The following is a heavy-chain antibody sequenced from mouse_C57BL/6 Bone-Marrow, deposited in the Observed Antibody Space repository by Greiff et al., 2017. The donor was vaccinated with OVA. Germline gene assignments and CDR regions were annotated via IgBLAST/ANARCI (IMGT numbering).Heavy chain of an antibody. D-gene: IGHD2-14*01. CDR1: GYAFTNYL. CDR2: IDPGSGGT. J-gene: IGHJ2*01. V-gene: IGHV1-54*01. CDR3: SSSIGTGLDY. Sequence: VQLQQSGAELVRPGTSVKLSCKASGYAFTNYLIEWVKQRPGQGLEWIGVIDPGSGGTDYNEKFKGKATLTADKSSSTAYMQLSSLTSEDSAVYFGSSSIGTGLDYWGQGTTLTVSS.